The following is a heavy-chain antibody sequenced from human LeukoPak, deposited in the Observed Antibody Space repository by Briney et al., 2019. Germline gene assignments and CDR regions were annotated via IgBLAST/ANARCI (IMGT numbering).Heavy chain of an antibody. CDR1: GFTFSDYY. J-gene: IGHJ3*02. V-gene: IGHV3-11*06. CDR3: ATGEAVAGPGNAFDI. D-gene: IGHD6-19*01. Sequence: GGSLRLSCAASGFTFSDYYMSWIRQAPGKGLEWVSYISSSSSYTNYADSVKGRFTISRDNAKNSLYLQMNSLRAEDTAVYYCATGEAVAGPGNAFDIWGQGTMVTVSS. CDR2: ISSSSSYT.